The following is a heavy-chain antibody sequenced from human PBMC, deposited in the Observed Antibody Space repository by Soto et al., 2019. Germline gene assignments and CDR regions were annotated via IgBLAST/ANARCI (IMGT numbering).Heavy chain of an antibody. Sequence: EVQLVESGGGLVKPGGSLRLSCAASGFTFSSYSMNWVRQAPGKGLEWVSSISSSSSYIYYADSVKGRFTISRDNAKNSLYLQMNSLRAGDTAVYYCARQTTVTTSFDYWGQGTLVTVSS. CDR2: ISSSSSYI. CDR1: GFTFSSYS. CDR3: ARQTTVTTSFDY. J-gene: IGHJ4*02. D-gene: IGHD4-17*01. V-gene: IGHV3-21*01.